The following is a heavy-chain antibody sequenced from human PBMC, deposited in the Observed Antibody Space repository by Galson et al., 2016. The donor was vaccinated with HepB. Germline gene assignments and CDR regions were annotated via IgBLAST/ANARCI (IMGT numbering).Heavy chain of an antibody. D-gene: IGHD6-13*01. CDR1: GFAFSDYP. CDR2: VSYDGSNK. V-gene: IGHV3-30-3*01. Sequence: SLRLSCAASGFAFSDYPMHWVRQAPGKGLEWVAVVSYDGSNKYYADSVKGRFTISRDNSKNTLYLQMNSLRAEDTAVFYCARVRYCSGGWYTPFDYWGQGTLVTVSS. CDR3: ARVRYCSGGWYTPFDY. J-gene: IGHJ4*02.